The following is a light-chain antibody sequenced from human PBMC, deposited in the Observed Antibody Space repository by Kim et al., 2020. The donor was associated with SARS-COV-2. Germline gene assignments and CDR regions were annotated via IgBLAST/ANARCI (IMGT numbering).Light chain of an antibody. Sequence: SASISCRSSQSLVHSDGNTYLIWFQQRPGQSPRRLIYKVSSRDSGVPDRFSGSGSGTDFILNISRVEAEDVGDYYCMQGTHWPLTFGGATKVEIK. J-gene: IGKJ4*01. CDR2: KVS. CDR3: MQGTHWPLT. V-gene: IGKV2-30*02. CDR1: QSLVHSDGNTY.